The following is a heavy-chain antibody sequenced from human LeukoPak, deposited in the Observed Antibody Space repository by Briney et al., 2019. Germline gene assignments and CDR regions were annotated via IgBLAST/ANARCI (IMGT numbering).Heavy chain of an antibody. D-gene: IGHD2-2*01. Sequence: GASVKVSCKASGYTFTSYGISWVRQAPGQGLEWMGWISAYNGNTNYAQKFQGRVTMTRDTSTSTVYMELSSLRSGDTAVYYCARDRAPTLYCSSTSCYAGWFDPWGQGTLVTVSS. CDR2: ISAYNGNT. V-gene: IGHV1-18*01. J-gene: IGHJ5*02. CDR1: GYTFTSYG. CDR3: ARDRAPTLYCSSTSCYAGWFDP.